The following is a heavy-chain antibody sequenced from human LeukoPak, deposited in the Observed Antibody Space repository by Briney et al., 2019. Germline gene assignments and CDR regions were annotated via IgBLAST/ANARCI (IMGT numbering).Heavy chain of an antibody. D-gene: IGHD6-6*01. CDR1: GFTFSTFA. V-gene: IGHV3-11*04. J-gene: IGHJ4*02. Sequence: GGSLRLSCAASGFTFSTFAMVWIRQAPGKGLEWVSYISSSGSTIYYADSVRGRFTISRDNVKNSLYLQVNSLRAEDTAVYYCARASSSYDFDYWGQGTLVTVSS. CDR2: ISSSGSTI. CDR3: ARASSSYDFDY.